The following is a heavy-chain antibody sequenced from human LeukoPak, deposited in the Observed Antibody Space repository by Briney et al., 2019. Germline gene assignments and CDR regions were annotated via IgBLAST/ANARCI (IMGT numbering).Heavy chain of an antibody. CDR3: SKACITIFGVVTDGGYFDY. D-gene: IGHD3-3*01. V-gene: IGHV3-23*01. Sequence: GGSLRLSCAASGFTFSSYAMSWVRQAPGKGLEWVSAISGSGGSTYYADSVKGRFTISRDNSKNTLYLQMNSLRAEDTAVYYCSKACITIFGVVTDGGYFDYWGQGTLVNVSS. J-gene: IGHJ4*02. CDR1: GFTFSSYA. CDR2: ISGSGGST.